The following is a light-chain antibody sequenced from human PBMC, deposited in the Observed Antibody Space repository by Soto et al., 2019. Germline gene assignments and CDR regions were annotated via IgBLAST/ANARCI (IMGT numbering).Light chain of an antibody. J-gene: IGLJ1*01. Sequence: VLTQPPSVSGAQGQRVTISCTGGSSNIGAGYDLHWYQHLPGTAPKLLIYDDSNRPSGVPDRFSGSRSGTSASLAITGLQADDEADQSSPSLESMPGPYGCGTGNMVTVL. V-gene: IGLV1-40*01. CDR1: SSNIGAGYD. CDR3: PSLESMPGPYG. CDR2: DDS.